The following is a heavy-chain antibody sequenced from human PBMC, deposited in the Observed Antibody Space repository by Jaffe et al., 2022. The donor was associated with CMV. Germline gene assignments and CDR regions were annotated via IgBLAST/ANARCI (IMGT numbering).Heavy chain of an antibody. D-gene: IGHD2-2*01. CDR1: GGSFSGYY. CDR3: ARVSRKRYCSSTSCGLWFGELSYYFDY. V-gene: IGHV4-34*01. CDR2: INHSGST. J-gene: IGHJ4*02. Sequence: QVQLQQWGAGLLKPSETLSLTCAVYGGSFSGYYWSWIRQPPGKGLEWIGEINHSGSTNYNPSLKSRVTISVDTSKNQFSLKLSSVTAADTAVYYCARVSRKRYCSSTSCGLWFGELSYYFDYWGQGTLVTVSS.